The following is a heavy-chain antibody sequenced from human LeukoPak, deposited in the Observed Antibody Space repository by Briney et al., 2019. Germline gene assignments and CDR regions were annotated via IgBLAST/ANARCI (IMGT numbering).Heavy chain of an antibody. CDR2: INSDGTGT. J-gene: IGHJ4*02. CDR1: GFTFSSYW. V-gene: IGHV3-74*01. Sequence: GGSLRLSCAASGFTFSSYWMHWVRQSPGKGLVWVSRINSDGTGTTYADSVKGRFTISRDNSKNTLYLQMNSLRAEDTAVYYCAKGGPSDYWGQGTLVTVSS. CDR3: AKGGPSDY.